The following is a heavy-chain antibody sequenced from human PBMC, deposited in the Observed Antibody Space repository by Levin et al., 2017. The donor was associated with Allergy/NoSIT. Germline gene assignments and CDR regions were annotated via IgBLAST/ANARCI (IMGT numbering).Heavy chain of an antibody. Sequence: GGSLRLSCAASGFTFTSFWMTWVRQAPGKGLEWVANIKQDGSETYYVDSVKGRFTISRDNAKNAVYLQMNSLRVDDTAVYYCAREEGWGYHYGMDVWGQGTTVTVSS. CDR2: IKQDGSET. CDR3: AREEGWGYHYGMDV. CDR1: GFTFTSFW. V-gene: IGHV3-7*01. J-gene: IGHJ6*02. D-gene: IGHD3-16*02.